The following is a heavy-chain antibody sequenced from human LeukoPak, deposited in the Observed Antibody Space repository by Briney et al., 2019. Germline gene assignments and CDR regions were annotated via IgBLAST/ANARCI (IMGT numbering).Heavy chain of an antibody. J-gene: IGHJ6*03. CDR1: GGSFSGYY. V-gene: IGHV4-34*01. Sequence: PSETLSLTCAVYGGSFSGYYWSWIRQPPGKGLEWIGEINHSGSTNYNPSLKSRVTISVDTSKNQFSLELSSVTAADTAVYYCARGRGCSSTSCYAHYYHYMDVWGKGTTVTVSS. CDR3: ARGRGCSSTSCYAHYYHYMDV. D-gene: IGHD2-2*01. CDR2: INHSGST.